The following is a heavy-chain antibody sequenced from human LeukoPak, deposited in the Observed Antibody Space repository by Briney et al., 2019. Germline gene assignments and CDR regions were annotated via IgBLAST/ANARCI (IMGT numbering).Heavy chain of an antibody. D-gene: IGHD4-11*01. CDR3: ARARQMTTRPDYYYYMDV. CDR1: GYTFTGYY. CDR2: INPNSGGT. J-gene: IGHJ6*03. Sequence: GASVKVSCKASGYTFTGYYMHWVRQAPGQGLEWMGRINPNSGGTNYAQKFQGRVTMTRDTSISTAYMELSRPRSDDTAVYYCARARQMTTRPDYYYYMDVWGKGTTVTVSS. V-gene: IGHV1-2*06.